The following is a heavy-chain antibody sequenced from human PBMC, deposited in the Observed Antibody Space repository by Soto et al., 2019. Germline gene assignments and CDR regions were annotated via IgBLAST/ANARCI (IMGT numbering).Heavy chain of an antibody. J-gene: IGHJ4*02. CDR1: DGSVSSGSYY. CDR3: ARGSSSWYEGYDY. CDR2: IYYSGST. V-gene: IGHV4-61*01. D-gene: IGHD6-13*01. Sequence: VQLQESGPGLVKPSETLSLTCTVSDGSVSSGSYYWSWIRQPPGKGLEWIGYIYYSGSTNYNPSLKSRVTISVDTSKNQFSLKLSSVTAADTAVYYCARGSSSWYEGYDYWGQGTLVTVSS.